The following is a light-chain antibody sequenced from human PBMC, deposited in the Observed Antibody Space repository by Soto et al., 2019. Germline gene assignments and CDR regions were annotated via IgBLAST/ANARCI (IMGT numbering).Light chain of an antibody. CDR2: GAS. CDR1: QSVNTN. V-gene: IGKV3D-15*01. CDR3: QQGSNWPRT. Sequence: EIVMTQSPATLSVSPGERATFSCRASQSVNTNLAWYQLKPGQAPRLLVYGASIRAPGIPARFSGSGSGTDFTLTISSLESEDFAVYYCQQGSNWPRTFGQGTRLEIK. J-gene: IGKJ5*01.